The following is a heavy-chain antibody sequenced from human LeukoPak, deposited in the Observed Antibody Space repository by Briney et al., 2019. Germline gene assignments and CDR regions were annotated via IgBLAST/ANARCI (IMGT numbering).Heavy chain of an antibody. CDR1: GFTFSRHG. Sequence: GRSLRLSCAASGFTFSRHGMHWVRQAPGKGLEWVAVLWYDGSNKNYADSVKGRFTISRDNSKNTLYLQMNSLRAEDTAVYYSARAMTTVTPLDYWGQGTLVTVSS. J-gene: IGHJ4*02. CDR2: LWYDGSNK. V-gene: IGHV3-33*01. D-gene: IGHD4-17*01. CDR3: ARAMTTVTPLDY.